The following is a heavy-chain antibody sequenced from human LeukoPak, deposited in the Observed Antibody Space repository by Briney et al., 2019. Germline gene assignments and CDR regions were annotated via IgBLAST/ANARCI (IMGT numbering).Heavy chain of an antibody. CDR3: ARSLSDSSGYLFATLDY. J-gene: IGHJ4*02. D-gene: IGHD3-22*01. V-gene: IGHV1-18*01. CDR2: ISAYNGAT. Sequence: ASLKVSCKASGYTFTSYGISWVRQAPGQGLEWMGWISAYNGATNYAHKFQGRVTMTTDTSTSTAYMELRSLRSDDTAVYYCARSLSDSSGYLFATLDYWGQGTLVTVSS. CDR1: GYTFTSYG.